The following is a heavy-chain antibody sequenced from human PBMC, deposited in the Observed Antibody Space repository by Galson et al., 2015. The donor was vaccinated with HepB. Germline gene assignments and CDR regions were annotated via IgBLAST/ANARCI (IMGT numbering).Heavy chain of an antibody. V-gene: IGHV3-48*01. Sequence: SLRLSCAASGFTFSTAGMNWVRQAPAKGLEWVSYISSSSSTNNYADSVKGRFTISRDNAKNSLYLQMNSLRAEDTAVYYCARGGAARPDYWGQGTLVIVSS. D-gene: IGHD6-6*01. CDR2: ISSSSSTN. J-gene: IGHJ4*02. CDR1: GFTFSTAG. CDR3: ARGGAARPDY.